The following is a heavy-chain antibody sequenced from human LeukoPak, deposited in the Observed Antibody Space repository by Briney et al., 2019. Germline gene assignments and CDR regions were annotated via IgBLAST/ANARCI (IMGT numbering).Heavy chain of an antibody. J-gene: IGHJ4*02. CDR1: GYTFSSCH. V-gene: IGHV1-46*01. CDR3: ARDRMALFDC. CDR2: INPSSGTT. Sequence: GASVKVSCKASGYTFSSCHMHWVRQAPGQGLDWMGIINPSSGTTSYAQKFQGRVTMTRDTSTSTVYMELSSLRSEDTAVYYCARDRMALFDCWGQGTLVTVSS. D-gene: IGHD5-24*01.